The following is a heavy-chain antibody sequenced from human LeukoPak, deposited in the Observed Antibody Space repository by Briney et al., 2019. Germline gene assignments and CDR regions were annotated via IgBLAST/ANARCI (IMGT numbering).Heavy chain of an antibody. CDR2: ISSSSSYI. Sequence: GGSLRLSCAASGFTFTSYGMTWVRQAQGKGLEWVSSISSSSSYIYYADSVKGRFTISRDNAKNSVYLQMNSLRAEDTAVYYCARRITMVRGPKPGWNWFDPWGQGTLVTVSS. D-gene: IGHD3-10*01. CDR1: GFTFTSYG. J-gene: IGHJ5*02. CDR3: ARRITMVRGPKPGWNWFDP. V-gene: IGHV3-21*04.